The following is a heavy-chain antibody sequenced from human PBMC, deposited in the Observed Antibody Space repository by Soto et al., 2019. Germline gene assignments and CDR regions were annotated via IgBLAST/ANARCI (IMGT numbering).Heavy chain of an antibody. D-gene: IGHD6-19*01. Sequence: QVQLVQSGAEMKQPGASVKLSCKTSGYTFPDFAMHWVRQAPGQSLEWMGWINPATGNIKYLQKFEGRVTITRETSASTVYMDLRSLKSEDTAVYYCTREGAVAGNWLDPWGQGTLVTVSS. CDR3: TREGAVAGNWLDP. CDR1: GYTFPDFA. J-gene: IGHJ5*02. V-gene: IGHV1-3*01. CDR2: INPATGNI.